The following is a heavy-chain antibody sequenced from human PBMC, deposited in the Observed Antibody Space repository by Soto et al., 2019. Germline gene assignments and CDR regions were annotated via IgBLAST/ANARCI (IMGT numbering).Heavy chain of an antibody. D-gene: IGHD3-10*01. V-gene: IGHV5-51*01. Sequence: HGEPLKISWHVSGYKFSNYLIAWGRQVPGQGLEGVAIINPGEFKTKYSASFEGRVSISADKSVNTAYLHWSSLRASASGMYYCERHRHQSLLWFGEFDYWGQGSLVTVSS. CDR3: ERHRHQSLLWFGEFDY. CDR1: GYKFSNYL. CDR2: INPGEFKT. J-gene: IGHJ4*02.